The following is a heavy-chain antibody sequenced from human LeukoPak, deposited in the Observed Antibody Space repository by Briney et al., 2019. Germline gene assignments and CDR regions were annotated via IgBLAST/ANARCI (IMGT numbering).Heavy chain of an antibody. Sequence: GSLRLSCAASGFTFSNYAMSWVRQAPGKGLEWVSAISGGGGSTYYADSVKGRFTISRDNSKNTLYLQMNSLRAEDTALYYCAKDYYGSGSYSDPHYYYGMDVWGGGTTDTVSS. J-gene: IGHJ6*04. V-gene: IGHV3-23*01. D-gene: IGHD3-10*01. CDR1: GFTFSNYA. CDR3: AKDYYGSGSYSDPHYYYGMDV. CDR2: ISGGGGST.